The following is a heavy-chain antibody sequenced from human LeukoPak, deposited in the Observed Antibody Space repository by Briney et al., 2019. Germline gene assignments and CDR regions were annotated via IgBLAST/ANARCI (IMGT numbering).Heavy chain of an antibody. V-gene: IGHV4-31*03. J-gene: IGHJ3*02. Sequence: KTSETLSLTCSVSGGSISSGGYYWNWVRQLPEKGLEWLGYISHSGYSYYTPSLKSRLTISMDTSKNQFSLKLTSVTAADTAVYYCAKFGSDAFDIWGQGTMVTVS. D-gene: IGHD3-10*01. CDR3: AKFGSDAFDI. CDR1: GGSISSGGYY. CDR2: ISHSGYS.